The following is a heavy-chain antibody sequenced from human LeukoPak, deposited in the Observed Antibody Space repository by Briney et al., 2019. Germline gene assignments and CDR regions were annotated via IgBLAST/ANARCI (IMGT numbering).Heavy chain of an antibody. V-gene: IGHV3-30*04. CDR2: IQFDGSNE. CDR3: VADFDY. Sequence: TGRSLRLSCAASGFTFSSYAMHWVRQAPGKGLEWVALIQFDGSNEYYADSVKGRFTISRDNSKNTLYLQMNSLRAEDTAIYYCVADFDYWGQGTLVTVS. D-gene: IGHD6-19*01. CDR1: GFTFSSYA. J-gene: IGHJ4*02.